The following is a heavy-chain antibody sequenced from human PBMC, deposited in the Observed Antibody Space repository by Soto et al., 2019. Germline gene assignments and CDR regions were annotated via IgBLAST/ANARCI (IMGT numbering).Heavy chain of an antibody. CDR3: ARIAASGRGWDV. CDR2: IMEDGSEE. J-gene: IGHJ6*02. V-gene: IGHV3-7*01. CDR1: GFTFSSYW. D-gene: IGHD6-13*01. Sequence: EVQLVESGGGLVQPGGSLRLSCVDSGFTFSSYWMSWVRQAPVKGLEWVGNIMEDGSEENYVDSVKGRFTISRDNAKNSMYLQMNSLRVEDTAVYYCARIAASGRGWDVWGQGTTVVVSS.